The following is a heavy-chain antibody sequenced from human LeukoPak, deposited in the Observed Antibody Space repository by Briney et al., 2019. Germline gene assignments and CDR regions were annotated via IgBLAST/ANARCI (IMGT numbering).Heavy chain of an antibody. Sequence: GASVKVSCKASGYTFTGYYMHWVRQAPGQGLEWMGWINPNSGGTNYAQKFQGRVTMTRDTSISTAYMELSRLRSDDTAVYYCARDMWEVGVVVVPAAPYGVNWFDPWGQGTLVTVSS. V-gene: IGHV1-2*02. CDR3: ARDMWEVGVVVVPAAPYGVNWFDP. D-gene: IGHD2-2*01. CDR1: GYTFTGYY. CDR2: INPNSGGT. J-gene: IGHJ5*02.